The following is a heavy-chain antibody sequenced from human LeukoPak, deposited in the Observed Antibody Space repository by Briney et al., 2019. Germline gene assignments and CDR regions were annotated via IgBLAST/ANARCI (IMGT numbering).Heavy chain of an antibody. Sequence: GGSLRLSCVASGSTFSSLWMHWVRQAPGKGLVWVSRINNDEITTTYADSVKGRFTISRDNAKNTLYLQMNSLRAEDTAIYYCARGGPGTGMDYWGQGALVTVSS. J-gene: IGHJ4*02. D-gene: IGHD1-1*01. CDR1: GSTFSSLW. V-gene: IGHV3-74*01. CDR2: INNDEITT. CDR3: ARGGPGTGMDY.